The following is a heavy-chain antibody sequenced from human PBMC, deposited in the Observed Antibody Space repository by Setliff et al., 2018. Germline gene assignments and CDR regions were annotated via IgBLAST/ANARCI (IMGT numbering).Heavy chain of an antibody. J-gene: IGHJ6*02. CDR3: ARDGVYYGMDV. CDR1: GESFGNNY. V-gene: IGHV4-34*01. CDR2: SNHSGNT. Sequence: ETLSLTCSVYGESFGNNYWSWIRQPPGKGLEWIGESNHSGNTTNHPSLKSRVTMSVDPSKNHFSLKVTSMTAADTGVYYCARDGVYYGMDVWGQGTTVTVSS.